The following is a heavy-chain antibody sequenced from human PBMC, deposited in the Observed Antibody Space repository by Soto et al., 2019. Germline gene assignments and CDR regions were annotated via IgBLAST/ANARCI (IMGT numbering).Heavy chain of an antibody. J-gene: IGHJ4*02. CDR3: ATTRHDTWYVWNH. V-gene: IGHV1-18*01. CDR2: ISPYTGDT. D-gene: IGHD1-1*01. Sequence: QVQLVQSGVETKKPGASVKVSCKASGYSFITYGISWVRQAPGQGLEWMGWISPYTGDTNYAQRLQGRVTMTTDTHTSTAYMELRSLKYDDTAVYYCATTRHDTWYVWNHWGQGTLVTVSS. CDR1: GYSFITYG.